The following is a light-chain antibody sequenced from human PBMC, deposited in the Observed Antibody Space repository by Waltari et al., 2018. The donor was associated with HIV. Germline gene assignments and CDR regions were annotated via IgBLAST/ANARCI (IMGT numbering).Light chain of an antibody. CDR1: RSISYY. V-gene: IGKV1-39*01. CDR2: AAS. J-gene: IGKJ1*01. CDR3: QQSYNTPRT. Sequence: DIQMTQSPSSLSASVGDRVNISCRASRSISYYLNWYQQKPGEAPKVLISAASNLQSGVPSRFSGSGSGTDFTLTISSLQPEDFATYYCQQSYNTPRTFGQGTKVEIK.